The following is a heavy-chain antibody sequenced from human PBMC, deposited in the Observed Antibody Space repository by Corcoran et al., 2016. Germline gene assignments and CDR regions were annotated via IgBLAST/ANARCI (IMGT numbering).Heavy chain of an antibody. CDR2: INHSGST. CDR3: ARALNPFDAFEI. J-gene: IGHJ3*02. CDR1: GGSFSGYY. V-gene: IGHV4-34*01. Sequence: QVQLQQWGAGLLKPSETLSLTCAVYGGSFSGYYWSWIRQPPGKGLEWIGEINHSGSTNYNPSLKSRVTISVDTSKNQFSLKLSSVTAADTAVYYCARALNPFDAFEIWGQGTMVTVSS.